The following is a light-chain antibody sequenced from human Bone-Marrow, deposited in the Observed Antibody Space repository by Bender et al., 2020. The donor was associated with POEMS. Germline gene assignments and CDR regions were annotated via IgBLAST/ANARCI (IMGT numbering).Light chain of an antibody. Sequence: SYVLTQPPSVSVAPGQTARIACGGNNIGSKSVHWYQQKPGQAPVLVVYDDSDRPSGIPERVSGSKSGNTATLTISRAEVGDEADYYCEVWDSTSDHVVFGGGTKLTVL. CDR1: NIGSKS. J-gene: IGLJ2*01. CDR3: EVWDSTSDHVV. CDR2: DDS. V-gene: IGLV3-21*02.